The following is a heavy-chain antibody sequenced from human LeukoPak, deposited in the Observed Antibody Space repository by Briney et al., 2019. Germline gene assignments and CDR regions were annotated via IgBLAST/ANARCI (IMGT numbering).Heavy chain of an antibody. CDR1: GGSVSSGGYY. D-gene: IGHD3-10*01. J-gene: IGHJ3*02. CDR2: VYHSGSI. V-gene: IGHV4-30-2*01. Sequence: PSETLSLTCTVSGGSVSSGGYYWTWIRQPPGKGLEWIGYVYHSGSIYYNPSLKSRVTISVDRSKNQFSLKLSSVTAADTAVYYCARPRSTRDLNAFDIWGQGTMVTVSS. CDR3: ARPRSTRDLNAFDI.